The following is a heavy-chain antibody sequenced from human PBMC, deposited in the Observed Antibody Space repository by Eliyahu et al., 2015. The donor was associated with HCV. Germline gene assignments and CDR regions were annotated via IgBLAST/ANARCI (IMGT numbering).Heavy chain of an antibody. Sequence: QVQLQESGPGLVKPSQTLSLTCIVSGDSISSGSSYWSWIRQPAGKGLEWIGLIYPSGRTSYNPSLKSRVTISVGTAQNQFSLKLNSVTAADTAVYYCARVEAVAAKDSWGQGTLVTV. V-gene: IGHV4-61*02. CDR1: GDSISSGSSY. D-gene: IGHD6-19*01. J-gene: IGHJ4*02. CDR3: ARVEAVAAKDS. CDR2: IYPSGRT.